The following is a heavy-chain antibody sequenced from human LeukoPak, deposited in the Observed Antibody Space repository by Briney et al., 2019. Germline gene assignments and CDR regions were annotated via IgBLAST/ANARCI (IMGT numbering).Heavy chain of an antibody. Sequence: PGGSLRLSCAASGFTFSSYWMSWVRQAPGKGLEWVANIKQDGSEKYYVDSVKGRFTISRDNAKNSLYLQMNSLRAEDTAVYYCARSRNGIGIGITMIVMGITHFDYWGQGTLVTVSS. CDR1: GFTFSSYW. J-gene: IGHJ4*02. CDR3: ARSRNGIGIGITMIVMGITHFDY. D-gene: IGHD3-22*01. V-gene: IGHV3-7*01. CDR2: IKQDGSEK.